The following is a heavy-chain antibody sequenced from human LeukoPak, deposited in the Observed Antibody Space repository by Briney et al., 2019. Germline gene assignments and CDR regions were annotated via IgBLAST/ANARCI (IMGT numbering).Heavy chain of an antibody. CDR1: GGSLSGYY. CDR2: INHSGST. Sequence: RASETLSLTCAVYGGSLSGYYWSWIRQPPGKGLEWIGEINHSGSTNYNPSLKSRVTISVDTSKNQFSLKLSSVTAADTAVYYCARLKFYDSTGYSPGHYMDVWGKGTTVTVSS. J-gene: IGHJ6*03. D-gene: IGHD3-22*01. V-gene: IGHV4-34*01. CDR3: ARLKFYDSTGYSPGHYMDV.